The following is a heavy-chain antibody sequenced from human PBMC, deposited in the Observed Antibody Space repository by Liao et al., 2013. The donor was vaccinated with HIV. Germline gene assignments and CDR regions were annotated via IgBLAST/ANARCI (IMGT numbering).Heavy chain of an antibody. D-gene: IGHD2-8*01. Sequence: QLQLQESGPGLVKPSETLSLTCTVSGGSISSSSYYWGWIRQPPGKGLEWIGSIYYSGSTYYNPSLKSRVTISVDTSKNQFSLKLSSVTAADTAVYYCARSGPRYCTNGVCLTNYWGQGTLVTVSS. CDR1: GGSISSSSYY. CDR2: IYYSGST. V-gene: IGHV4-39*07. CDR3: ARSGPRYCTNGVCLTNY. J-gene: IGHJ4*02.